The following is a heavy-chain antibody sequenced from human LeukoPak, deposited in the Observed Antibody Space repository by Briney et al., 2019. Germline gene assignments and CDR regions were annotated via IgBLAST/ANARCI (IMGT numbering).Heavy chain of an antibody. CDR1: GRTFSSYA. J-gene: IGHJ4*02. Sequence: SVKVSCKASGRTFSSYAIRWTRQAHGQGLEWMGRIIPILGIAKYAQKFPGRVTITADKSTSTAYMELSSLRSEDTAVYYCASATDHYYDCSGYPFYFDYWGQGNLVIVSS. V-gene: IGHV1-69*04. D-gene: IGHD3-22*01. CDR3: ASATDHYYDCSGYPFYFDY. CDR2: IIPILGIA.